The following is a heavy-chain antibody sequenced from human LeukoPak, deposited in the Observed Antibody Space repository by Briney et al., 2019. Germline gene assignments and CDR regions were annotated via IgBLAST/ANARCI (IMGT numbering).Heavy chain of an antibody. J-gene: IGHJ4*02. CDR1: GGTFSSYA. D-gene: IGHD5-18*01. Sequence: SVKVSCKASGGTFSSYAISWVRQAPGQGLEWMGGIIPIFGTANYAQKFQGRVTITTDESTSTAYMELSSLRSEDTAVYYCARGGYSYGWVFDYWGQGTLVTVSS. CDR2: IIPIFGTA. V-gene: IGHV1-69*05. CDR3: ARGGYSYGWVFDY.